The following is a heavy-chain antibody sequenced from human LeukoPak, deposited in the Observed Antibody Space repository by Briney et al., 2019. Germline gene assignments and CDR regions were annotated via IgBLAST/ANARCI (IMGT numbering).Heavy chain of an antibody. CDR3: ARGLSRCSSGNCYEPNWLDS. V-gene: IGHV1-8*02. D-gene: IGHD2-2*01. Sequence: ASVKVSCKASGYTFTSYVINWVRQAPGQGLEWMGWMDPYRGNTGYAHKFQGRVTMARSTSVSTAYMELSSLTSEDTAVYYCARGLSRCSSGNCYEPNWLDSWGQGTLVTVSS. J-gene: IGHJ5*01. CDR1: GYTFTSYV. CDR2: MDPYRGNT.